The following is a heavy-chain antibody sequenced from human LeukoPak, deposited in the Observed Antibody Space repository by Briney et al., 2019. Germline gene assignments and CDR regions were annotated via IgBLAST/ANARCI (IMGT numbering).Heavy chain of an antibody. CDR2: VSYEGKSQ. CDR1: GFTFSNYG. CDR3: AKEGTAQISTWYDY. D-gene: IGHD6-13*01. J-gene: IGHJ4*02. Sequence: PGRSLRLSCATSGFTFSNYGMHWVRQAPGKGLEWVAVVSYEGKSQYYADSVRGRFTISRDNSKNTRYLQMNSLRGEDAAVYYCAKEGTAQISTWYDYWGQGTLVTVSS. V-gene: IGHV3-30*18.